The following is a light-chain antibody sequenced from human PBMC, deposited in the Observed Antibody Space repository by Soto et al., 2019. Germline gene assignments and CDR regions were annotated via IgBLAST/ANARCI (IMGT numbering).Light chain of an antibody. Sequence: EIVLTQSPGTLSLSPGERATLSCRASQSVNRSYLAWYQQKPGQAPRLLIYGASSRATGIPDRFSGSGSGTDFTLTISGLDPADFAVYYCQQYDNSPITFGQGTRLEIK. CDR2: GAS. V-gene: IGKV3-20*01. CDR1: QSVNRSY. J-gene: IGKJ5*01. CDR3: QQYDNSPIT.